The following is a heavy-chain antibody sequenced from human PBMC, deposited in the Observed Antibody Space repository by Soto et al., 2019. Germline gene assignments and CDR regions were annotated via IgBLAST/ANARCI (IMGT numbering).Heavy chain of an antibody. V-gene: IGHV1-2*04. CDR1: GYTFTGYY. CDR3: ARDIESVTAKHFFYYYAMDV. D-gene: IGHD2-8*01. J-gene: IGHJ6*02. CDR2: IYPDTGGT. Sequence: ASVKVSCKASGYTFTGYYLHWVRQAPGQGLEWMGWIYPDTGGTNYAQKFQGWVTMTRDTSISTAYMELSGLKSDDTAVYYCARDIESVTAKHFFYYYAMDVWGQGTTVTVSS.